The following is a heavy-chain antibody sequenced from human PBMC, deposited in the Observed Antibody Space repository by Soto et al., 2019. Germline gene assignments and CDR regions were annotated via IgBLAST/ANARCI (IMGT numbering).Heavy chain of an antibody. J-gene: IGHJ6*02. Sequence: SETLSLTCAVYGGSFSGYYWSWIRQPPGKGLEWIGEINHSGSTNYNPSLKSRVTISVDTSKNQFSLKLSSVTAADTAVYYCARAEGNYDFWSGYYSNYYYGMDVWGQGTTVTVSS. CDR1: GGSFSGYY. CDR2: INHSGST. CDR3: ARAEGNYDFWSGYYSNYYYGMDV. V-gene: IGHV4-34*01. D-gene: IGHD3-3*01.